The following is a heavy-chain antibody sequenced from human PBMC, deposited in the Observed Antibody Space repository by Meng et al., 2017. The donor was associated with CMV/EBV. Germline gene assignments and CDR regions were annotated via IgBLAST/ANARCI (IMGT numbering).Heavy chain of an antibody. V-gene: IGHV1-8*01. CDR3: ARGPYSSSWYGYWFDP. CDR1: GYTFTSYD. CDR2: MNPNSGNT. D-gene: IGHD6-13*01. Sequence: GYTFTSYDINWVRQATGQGLEWMGWMNPNSGNTGYAQKFQGRVTMTRNTSISTAYMELSSLRSEDTAVYYRARGPYSSSWYGYWFDPWGQGTLVTVSS. J-gene: IGHJ5*02.